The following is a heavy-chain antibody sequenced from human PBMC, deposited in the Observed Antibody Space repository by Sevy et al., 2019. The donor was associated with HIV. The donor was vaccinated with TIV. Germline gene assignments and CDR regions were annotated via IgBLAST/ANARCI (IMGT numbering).Heavy chain of an antibody. V-gene: IGHV3-64D*06. J-gene: IGHJ5*02. CDR3: LKDQENNYYYGSGTYFDP. CDR1: GFTFSSYA. CDR2: ISTNGNSA. D-gene: IGHD3-10*01. Sequence: GESLKISCSASGFTFSSYALYWVRQAPGKKMEYVSVISTNGNSAYYADSVKGRFTISRDNSKNTLYLQMRSLRPEDTAIYYCLKDQENNYYYGSGTYFDPWGQGTLVTVSS.